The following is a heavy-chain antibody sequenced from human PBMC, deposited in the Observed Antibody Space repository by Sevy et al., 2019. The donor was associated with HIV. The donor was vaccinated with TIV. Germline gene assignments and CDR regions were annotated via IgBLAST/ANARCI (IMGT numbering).Heavy chain of an antibody. Sequence: GGSLRLSCTTSGFTFSAYAMHWVRQAPGKGLEWVAIIWSDGAYQYHGDSVKGRFTISRDNSKNTLYLQMNSLRVEDTAVYYCAGGGYYYDNAGYYALDSWGQGTLVTVSS. V-gene: IGHV3-33*01. J-gene: IGHJ4*02. CDR3: AGGGYYYDNAGYYALDS. D-gene: IGHD3-22*01. CDR1: GFTFSAYA. CDR2: IWSDGAYQ.